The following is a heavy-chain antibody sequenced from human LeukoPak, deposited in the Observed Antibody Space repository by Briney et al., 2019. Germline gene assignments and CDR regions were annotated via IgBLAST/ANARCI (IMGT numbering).Heavy chain of an antibody. J-gene: IGHJ5*02. Sequence: SETLSHTYAVYGGSLSGYFWSWIRQPTGKALEWIGEINHSGSTNYNPSLKSRVTISVDTSKNQFSLKLSSVTAADTAVYYCARGRYCSSTSCYNWFDPWGQGTLVTVSS. V-gene: IGHV4-34*01. CDR2: INHSGST. D-gene: IGHD2-2*01. CDR3: ARGRYCSSTSCYNWFDP. CDR1: GGSLSGYF.